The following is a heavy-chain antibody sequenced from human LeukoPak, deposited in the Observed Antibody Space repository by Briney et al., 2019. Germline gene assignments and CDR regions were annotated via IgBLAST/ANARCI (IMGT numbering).Heavy chain of an antibody. CDR1: GGTFSSYA. Sequence: SVKVSCKASGGTFSSYAISWVRQAPVQGLEWMGGIIPIFGTANYAQKFQGRVTITADESTSTAYMELSSLRSEDTAVYYCAREGRSLSSGWYSSWFDPWGQGTLVTVSS. CDR2: IIPIFGTA. V-gene: IGHV1-69*13. D-gene: IGHD6-19*01. CDR3: AREGRSLSSGWYSSWFDP. J-gene: IGHJ5*02.